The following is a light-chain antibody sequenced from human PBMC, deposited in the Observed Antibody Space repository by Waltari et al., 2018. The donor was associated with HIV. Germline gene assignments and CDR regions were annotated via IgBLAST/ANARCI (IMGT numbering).Light chain of an antibody. CDR1: TSDVGGYNS. V-gene: IGLV2-14*03. J-gene: IGLJ2*01. Sequence: QSALTQPASVSGSPGQSITIPCTGTTSDVGGYNSVSWYQQHPAKAPKLVILDVSNRPSGVSNRFSGSKSGNTASLTISGLQAEDEAYYYCSSYTSSDTVVFGGGTKVTVL. CDR2: DVS. CDR3: SSYTSSDTVV.